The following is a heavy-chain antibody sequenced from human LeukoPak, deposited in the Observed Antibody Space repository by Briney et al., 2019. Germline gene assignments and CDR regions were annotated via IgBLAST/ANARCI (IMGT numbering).Heavy chain of an antibody. J-gene: IGHJ5*02. V-gene: IGHV1-2*02. CDR3: ARDPRSYYYGSGSHGNWFDP. D-gene: IGHD3-10*01. CDR1: GYSFTSYN. Sequence: ASVKVSCKTSGYSFTSYNLHWVRQAPGQGLEWMGWINPNSGGTNYAQKFQGRVTMTRDTSISTAYMELSRLRSDDTAVYYCARDPRSYYYGSGSHGNWFDPWGQGTLVTVSS. CDR2: INPNSGGT.